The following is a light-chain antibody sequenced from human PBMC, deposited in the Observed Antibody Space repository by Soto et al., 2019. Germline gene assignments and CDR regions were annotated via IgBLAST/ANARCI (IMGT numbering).Light chain of an antibody. Sequence: EIVLTQSPATLSVSLGDSATLSCRASQSVSLSLAWFQMRPGQPPRLLIYGASTRATDIPAKFSGSGSGTEFTLTISSLQSEDFAVYYCQQYNKWPRTFGQGTKVDIK. CDR3: QQYNKWPRT. V-gene: IGKV3-15*01. J-gene: IGKJ1*01. CDR1: QSVSLS. CDR2: GAS.